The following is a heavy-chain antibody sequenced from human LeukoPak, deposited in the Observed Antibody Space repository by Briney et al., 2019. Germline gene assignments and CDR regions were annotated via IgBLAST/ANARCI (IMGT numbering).Heavy chain of an antibody. J-gene: IGHJ4*02. V-gene: IGHV4-59*08. Sequence: SETLSLTCTVSGGSISSYYWSWIRQPPGKGLEWIGYIYYSGSTNYNPSLKSRVTISVDTSKNQFSLKLSSVTAADTAVYYCARHSSGRSRYFDYWGQGTLVTVSS. CDR3: ARHSSGRSRYFDY. D-gene: IGHD6-19*01. CDR2: IYYSGST. CDR1: GGSISSYY.